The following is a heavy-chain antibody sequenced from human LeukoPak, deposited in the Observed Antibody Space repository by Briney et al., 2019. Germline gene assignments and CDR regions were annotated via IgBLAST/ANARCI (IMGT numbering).Heavy chain of an antibody. V-gene: IGHV3-48*03. CDR2: ISSSGSTI. J-gene: IGHJ6*04. CDR1: GFTFSSYE. CDR3: AELGITMIGGV. D-gene: IGHD3-10*02. Sequence: GGCLRLSCAASGFTFSSYEMNSVRQAPGKGLEWVSYISSSGSTIYYADSVKGRFTISRDNAKNSLYLQMNSLRAEDTAVYYCAELGITMIGGVWGKGTTVTISS.